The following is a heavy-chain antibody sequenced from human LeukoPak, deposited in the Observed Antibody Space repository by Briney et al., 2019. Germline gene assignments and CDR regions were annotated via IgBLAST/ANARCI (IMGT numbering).Heavy chain of an antibody. D-gene: IGHD2-21*01. CDR2: IYTSGST. V-gene: IGHV4-61*02. Sequence: SETLSLTCTVSGGSISSGSYYWSWIRQPAGKGLEWIGRIYTSGSTNYNPSLKSRVTMSVDTSENQFSLKLSSVTAADTAVYYCAREIPTHVVAGRDYYYYYMDVWGKGTTVTVSS. CDR3: AREIPTHVVAGRDYYYYYMDV. J-gene: IGHJ6*03. CDR1: GGSISSGSYY.